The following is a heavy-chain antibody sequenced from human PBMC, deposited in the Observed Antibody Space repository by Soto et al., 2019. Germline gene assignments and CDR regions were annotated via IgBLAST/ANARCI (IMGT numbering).Heavy chain of an antibody. J-gene: IGHJ3*02. V-gene: IGHV3-33*01. CDR1: GFTFSNYG. CDR2: IWYDGSKG. CDR3: ARGYKSKLILVQDAFDI. D-gene: IGHD2-15*01. Sequence: QCGGSLRLSCAASGFTFSNYGMHWVRKAPGKGLEWVAVIWYDGSKGYYGDSVRGRFTISRDNSRDTVDLQMNSLRVEDTAVYYCARGYKSKLILVQDAFDIWGQGTMVTVSS.